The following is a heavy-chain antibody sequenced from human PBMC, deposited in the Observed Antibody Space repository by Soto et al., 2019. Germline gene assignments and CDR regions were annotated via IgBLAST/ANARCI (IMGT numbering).Heavy chain of an antibody. CDR1: GYTFTDYY. Sequence: ASVKVSCKASGYTFTDYYIYWVRQAPGQGLEWMGWINPNSGDTNYAQKFQGRVTMTRDTSMSSAYMELSRLRSDDTAVFYCARDPGDFGELWDYWGQGTMVTVSS. V-gene: IGHV1-2*02. CDR2: INPNSGDT. CDR3: ARDPGDFGELWDY. J-gene: IGHJ4*02. D-gene: IGHD3-10*01.